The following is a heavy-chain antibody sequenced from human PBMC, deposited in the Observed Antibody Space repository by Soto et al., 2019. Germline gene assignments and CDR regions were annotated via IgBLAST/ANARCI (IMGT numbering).Heavy chain of an antibody. CDR1: GFTFSSYS. J-gene: IGHJ5*02. Sequence: GGSLRLSCAASGFTFSSYSMNWVRQAPGKGLEWVSSISSSSSYIYYADSVKGRFTISRDNAKNSLYLQMNSLRAEDTAVYYSARKLGNSSGWYTAAPHWFDPWGQGTLVTVSS. V-gene: IGHV3-21*01. CDR2: ISSSSSYI. CDR3: ARKLGNSSGWYTAAPHWFDP. D-gene: IGHD6-19*01.